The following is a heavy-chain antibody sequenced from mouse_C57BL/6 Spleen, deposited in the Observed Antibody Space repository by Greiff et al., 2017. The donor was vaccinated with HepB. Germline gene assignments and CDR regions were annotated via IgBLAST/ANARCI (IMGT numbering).Heavy chain of an antibody. D-gene: IGHD1-1*01. J-gene: IGHJ1*03. V-gene: IGHV1-19*01. CDR2: INPYNGGT. Sequence: VKLMESGPVLVKPGASVKMSCKASGYTFTDYYMNWVKQSNGKSLEWIGVINPYNGGTSYNQKFKGKATLTVDKSSSTAYMELNSLTSEDSAVYYCARSGYYGSSYEGYFDVWGTGTTVTVSS. CDR3: ARSGYYGSSYEGYFDV. CDR1: GYTFTDYY.